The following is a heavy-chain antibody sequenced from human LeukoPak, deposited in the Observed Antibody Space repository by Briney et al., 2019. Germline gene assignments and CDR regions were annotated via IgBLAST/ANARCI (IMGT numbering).Heavy chain of an antibody. CDR2: INSDGSST. CDR3: ARDYLVVASNWFDP. D-gene: IGHD2-15*01. Sequence: GGSLRLSCAASGFTFSSYWMHCVRQGPGKGLVWVSRINSDGSSTSYADSVKGRFTISRDNAKNTLFLQMNSLRAEDTAVYYCARDYLVVASNWFDPWGQGTLVTVSS. J-gene: IGHJ5*02. CDR1: GFTFSSYW. V-gene: IGHV3-74*01.